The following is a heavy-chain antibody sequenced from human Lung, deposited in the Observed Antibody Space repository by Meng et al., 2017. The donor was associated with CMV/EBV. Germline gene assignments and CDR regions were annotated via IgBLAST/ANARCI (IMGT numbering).Heavy chain of an antibody. D-gene: IGHD3-3*01. Sequence: GESLKISCTTSGFNFGDYTMSWVRQAPGKGLEWVGLIRNKDYDGTTEYAASVKDRFTISRNDPKSIAYLQMDSLRIEDTAVYYCTRGGFLEWLSLTFDSWGQGTLVTGSS. V-gene: IGHV3-49*04. CDR1: GFNFGDYT. CDR3: TRGGFLEWLSLTFDS. CDR2: IRNKDYDGTT. J-gene: IGHJ4*02.